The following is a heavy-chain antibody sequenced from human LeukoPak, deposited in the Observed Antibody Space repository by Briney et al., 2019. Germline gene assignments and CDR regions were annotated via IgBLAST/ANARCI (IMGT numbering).Heavy chain of an antibody. Sequence: GGSLRLSCAASGFTFSSYSFNWVRQASGKGLEWVGRIRSKANSYATAYAASVKGRFTISRDDSKNTAYLQMNSLKTEDTAVYYCTNRAPLELDAFDIWGQGTMVTVSS. D-gene: IGHD1-7*01. CDR3: TNRAPLELDAFDI. CDR2: IRSKANSYAT. J-gene: IGHJ3*02. V-gene: IGHV3-73*01. CDR1: GFTFSSYS.